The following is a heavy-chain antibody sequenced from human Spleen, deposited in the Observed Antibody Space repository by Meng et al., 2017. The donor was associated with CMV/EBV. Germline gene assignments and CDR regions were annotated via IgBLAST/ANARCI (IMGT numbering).Heavy chain of an antibody. Sequence: ASVKVSCKASGNSFTDYYMHWVRQAPGQGPEWMGWINPDSGGTNYAQNFQDRVTITADKSTSTAYMELSSLRSEDTAVYYCATRRGYSYGYDYWGQGTLVTVSS. D-gene: IGHD5-18*01. CDR3: ATRRGYSYGYDY. CDR1: GNSFTDYY. V-gene: IGHV1-2*02. J-gene: IGHJ4*02. CDR2: INPDSGGT.